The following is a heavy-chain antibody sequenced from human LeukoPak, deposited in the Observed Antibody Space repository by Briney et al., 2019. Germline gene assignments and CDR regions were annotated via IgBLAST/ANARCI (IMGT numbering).Heavy chain of an antibody. Sequence: GGSLRLSCAASGFTFSNAWMTWVRQAPGKGLEWASSISTSSNYIYYADSVKGRFTISRDNARNSLYLQMNSLRAEDTAVYYCARGSRYCSSTSCYPPFDYWGQGTLVTVSS. V-gene: IGHV3-21*01. CDR3: ARGSRYCSSTSCYPPFDY. J-gene: IGHJ4*02. D-gene: IGHD2-2*01. CDR1: GFTFSNAW. CDR2: ISTSSNYI.